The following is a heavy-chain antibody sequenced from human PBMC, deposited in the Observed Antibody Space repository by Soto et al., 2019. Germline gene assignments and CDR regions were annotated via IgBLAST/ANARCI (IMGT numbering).Heavy chain of an antibody. CDR1: GFTFSSYA. Sequence: QVQLVESGGGVVQPGRSLRLSCAASGFTFSSYAMHWVRQAPGKGLEWVAVVSYDGSNKYYADSVKGRFTISRDNSKNPLYLQMSSLRAEDTAVYYCARDGDCSGGSCYSRGGYFDYWGQGTLVTVSS. V-gene: IGHV3-30-3*01. D-gene: IGHD2-15*01. CDR3: ARDGDCSGGSCYSRGGYFDY. CDR2: VSYDGSNK. J-gene: IGHJ4*02.